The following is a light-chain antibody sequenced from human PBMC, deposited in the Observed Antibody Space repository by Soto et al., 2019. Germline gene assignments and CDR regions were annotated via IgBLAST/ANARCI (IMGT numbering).Light chain of an antibody. V-gene: IGKV3-15*01. CDR3: HHYNNWPRT. Sequence: EIVMTQSPATLSVSPGERATLSSRACQSVSSNLAWYQQKPGQAPRLLIYGASTRATGIPARFSGSGSGTEFTLTISSLQSEDFAVYYCHHYNNWPRTFGQGTKVEI. CDR1: QSVSSN. J-gene: IGKJ1*01. CDR2: GAS.